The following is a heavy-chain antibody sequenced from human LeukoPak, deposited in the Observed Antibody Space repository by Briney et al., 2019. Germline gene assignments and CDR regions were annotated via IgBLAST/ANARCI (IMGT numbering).Heavy chain of an antibody. CDR3: TTDNGITGTTSRDY. CDR1: GFTFSNAW. CDR2: IKSKTDGGTT. V-gene: IGHV3-15*01. D-gene: IGHD1-20*01. Sequence: GGSLRLSCAASGFTFSNAWMSWVRQAPGKGPEWVGRIKSKTDGGTTDYAAPVKGRFTISRDDSKNTLYLQMNSLKTEDTAVYYCTTDNGITGTTSRDYWGQGTLVTVSS. J-gene: IGHJ4*02.